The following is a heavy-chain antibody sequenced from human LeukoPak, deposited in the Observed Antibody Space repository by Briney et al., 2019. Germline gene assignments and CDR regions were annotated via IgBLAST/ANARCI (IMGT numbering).Heavy chain of an antibody. Sequence: SVKVSCKASGGTFSSYAISWVRQAPGQGLEWMGGIIPIFGTANYAQKFQGRVTITTDESTSTAYMELSSLRSEDTAVYYCARDPRRGRDGYTPDYWGQGTLVTVSS. D-gene: IGHD5-24*01. CDR1: GGTFSSYA. J-gene: IGHJ4*02. CDR2: IIPIFGTA. CDR3: ARDPRRGRDGYTPDY. V-gene: IGHV1-69*05.